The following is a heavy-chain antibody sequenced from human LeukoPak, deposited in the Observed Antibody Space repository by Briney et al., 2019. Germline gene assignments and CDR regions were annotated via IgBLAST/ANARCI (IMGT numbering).Heavy chain of an antibody. J-gene: IGHJ4*02. D-gene: IGHD1-26*01. CDR2: INPNSGGT. Sequence: ASVKVSCKASGYTFTGYYMHWVRRAPGQGLEWMGWINPNSGGTNYAQKFQGRVTMTRDTSISTAYMELSRLRSDDTAVYYCATLGGYSGSYYGDYWGQGTLVTVSS. CDR1: GYTFTGYY. CDR3: ATLGGYSGSYYGDY. V-gene: IGHV1-2*02.